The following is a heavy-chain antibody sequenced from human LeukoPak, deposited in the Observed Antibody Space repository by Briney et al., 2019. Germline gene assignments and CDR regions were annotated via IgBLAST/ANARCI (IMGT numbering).Heavy chain of an antibody. CDR2: IYHSGST. CDR3: ARTSAFDFGVVIIFGGYYFDY. CDR1: GYSISSGYY. V-gene: IGHV4-38-2*01. J-gene: IGHJ4*02. Sequence: SETLSLTCAVSGYSISSGYYWGWIRQPPGKGLEWIGSIYHSGSTYYNPSLKSRVTISVDTSKNQFSLKLSSVTAADTAMYYCARTSAFDFGVVIIFGGYYFDYWGQGTLVTVSS. D-gene: IGHD3-3*01.